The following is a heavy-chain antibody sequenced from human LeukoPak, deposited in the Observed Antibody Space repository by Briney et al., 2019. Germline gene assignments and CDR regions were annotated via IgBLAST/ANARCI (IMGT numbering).Heavy chain of an antibody. CDR2: IKQDGSEK. J-gene: IGHJ6*02. V-gene: IGHV3-7*01. Sequence: QSGGSLRLSCTASGFTFSSYWMSWVRQAPGKGLEWVANIKQDGSEKDYVDSAKGRFTISRDNPKNSLYLQMNSLRAEDTAVYYCARYCGGDCYGMDVWGQGTTVTVSS. CDR1: GFTFSSYW. CDR3: ARYCGGDCYGMDV. D-gene: IGHD2-21*02.